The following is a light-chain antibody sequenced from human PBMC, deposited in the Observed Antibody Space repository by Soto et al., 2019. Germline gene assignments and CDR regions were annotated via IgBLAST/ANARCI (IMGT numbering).Light chain of an antibody. V-gene: IGKV3-20*01. CDR3: QQYGSSPLT. CDR1: QTVNNNY. Sequence: ELVLTQSPGTLSLSPWERATLSCRASQTVNNNYLAWYQQIPGQAPRLLTSGASGRATGTPDRFSGSAPGTDLTLTISRLEPEDFAVYYCQQYGSSPLTFGGGTKVDIK. CDR2: GAS. J-gene: IGKJ4*01.